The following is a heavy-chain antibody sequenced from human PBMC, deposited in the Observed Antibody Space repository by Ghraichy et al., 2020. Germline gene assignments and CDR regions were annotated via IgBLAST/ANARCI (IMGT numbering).Heavy chain of an antibody. CDR3: ANGGAPYGENSDS. Sequence: GGSLRLSCTASGFSISDHAMSWVRQAPGKGLQWVSTLSASGGSKHYAESVKGRFTISRDGSQNTLHLQMNSLKAEDTAVYFCANGGAPYGENSDSWGQGTLVTVSS. D-gene: IGHD4-23*01. CDR1: GFSISDHA. V-gene: IGHV3-23*01. CDR2: LSASGGSK. J-gene: IGHJ4*02.